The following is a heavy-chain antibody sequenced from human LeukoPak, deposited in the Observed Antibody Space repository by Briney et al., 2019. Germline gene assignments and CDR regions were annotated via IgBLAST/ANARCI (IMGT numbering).Heavy chain of an antibody. J-gene: IGHJ4*02. Sequence: SVKVSCKASGGTLSSYAISWVRQAPGQGLEWMGRIIPILGIANYAQKFQGRVTITADKSTSTAYMELSSLRSEDTAVYYCARGDHYDYVWGSYRYPYFDYWGQGTLVTVSS. D-gene: IGHD3-16*02. CDR2: IIPILGIA. CDR3: ARGDHYDYVWGSYRYPYFDY. CDR1: GGTLSSYA. V-gene: IGHV1-69*04.